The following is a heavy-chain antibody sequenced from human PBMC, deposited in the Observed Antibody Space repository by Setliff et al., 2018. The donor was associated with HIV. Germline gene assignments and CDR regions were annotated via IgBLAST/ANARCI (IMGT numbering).Heavy chain of an antibody. CDR3: AREIRAGNYPPYNYYFYMDV. J-gene: IGHJ6*03. CDR2: ISDTGDNT. Sequence: GGSLRLSCAASGFTFRSYAMNWVRQAPGLGLEWVSSISDTGDNTYSANSVKGRFTISRDNSKNTLYLQMDSLRAEDTALYYCAREIRAGNYPPYNYYFYMDVWGKGTTVTVSS. CDR1: GFTFRSYA. V-gene: IGHV3-23*01. D-gene: IGHD4-4*01.